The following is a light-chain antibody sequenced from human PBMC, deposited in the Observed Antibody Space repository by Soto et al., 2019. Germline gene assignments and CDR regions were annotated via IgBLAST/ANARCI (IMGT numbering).Light chain of an antibody. CDR2: DVS. Sequence: DIHMTQSPSTLSASVGDRVTITCRASQSISGWLAWYQQKPGKAPKLLIYDVSSLESGVPSRFSGSGSGTDFTFTISSLQPEDIATYYCQQYDNLPITFGQGTRLEIK. J-gene: IGKJ5*01. CDR1: QSISGW. CDR3: QQYDNLPIT. V-gene: IGKV1-5*01.